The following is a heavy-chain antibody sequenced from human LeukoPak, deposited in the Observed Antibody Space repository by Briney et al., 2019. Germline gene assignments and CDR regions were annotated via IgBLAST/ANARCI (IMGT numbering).Heavy chain of an antibody. D-gene: IGHD6-6*01. CDR1: GYNFTGYH. J-gene: IGHJ5*02. CDR3: PRKGAEYSRSPLLNAWFDP. Sequence: ASVKVSCKTSGYNFTGYHIHWVRQAPGQGLEWMGWIHPGTGDTRYTRKFQGRVTMTRDTSINTAYLELSGLKSNDTAVYYCPRKGAEYSRSPLLNAWFDPWGQGTLITVSS. V-gene: IGHV1-2*02. CDR2: IHPGTGDT.